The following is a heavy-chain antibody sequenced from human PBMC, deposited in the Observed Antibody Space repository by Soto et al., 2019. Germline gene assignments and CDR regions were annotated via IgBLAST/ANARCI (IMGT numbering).Heavy chain of an antibody. CDR2: IYYTGST. V-gene: IGHV4-59*01. J-gene: IGHJ2*01. CDR3: ANCNWSFDL. D-gene: IGHD1-1*01. CDR1: GGSISSYY. Sequence: QVQLQESGPGLGKPSETLSLTCTVSGGSISSYYWSWIRQTPGKGLEWIGYIYYTGSTNYNPSLKSRVTISVDTSKNQFSLQLSSVTAADTAGYYCANCNWSFDLWGRGTLVTVSS.